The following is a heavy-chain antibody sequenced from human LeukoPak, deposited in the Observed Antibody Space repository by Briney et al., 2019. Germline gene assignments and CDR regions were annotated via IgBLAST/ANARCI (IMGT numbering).Heavy chain of an antibody. CDR1: GGSISSYY. D-gene: IGHD1-26*01. Sequence: SETLSLTCTVSGGSISSYYWSWIRQPPGKGLEWIGYIYYSGSTNYNPSLKSRVTISVGTSKNQFSLKLSSVTAADTAVYYCARDLGSTSAFDIWGQGTMVTVSS. V-gene: IGHV4-59*01. CDR2: IYYSGST. CDR3: ARDLGSTSAFDI. J-gene: IGHJ3*02.